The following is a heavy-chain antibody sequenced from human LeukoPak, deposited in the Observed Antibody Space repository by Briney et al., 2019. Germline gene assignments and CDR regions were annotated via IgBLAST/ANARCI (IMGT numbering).Heavy chain of an antibody. J-gene: IGHJ4*02. V-gene: IGHV3-7*01. D-gene: IGHD3-3*01. CDR2: IKQGASEK. CDR3: ARDLSWSLSGYDY. Sequence: GGSLRLSCAASGFTFSSYWMTWVRQAPGKGLEWVANIKQGASEKFYVDSVKGRFTISRDNAKNSLYLQMNSLRAEDTAVYYCARDLSWSLSGYDYWGQGTLVTVSS. CDR1: GFTFSSYW.